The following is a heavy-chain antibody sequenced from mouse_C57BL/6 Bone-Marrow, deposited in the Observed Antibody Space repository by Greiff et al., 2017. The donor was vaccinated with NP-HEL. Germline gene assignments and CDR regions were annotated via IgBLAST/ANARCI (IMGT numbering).Heavy chain of an antibody. CDR1: GFSINSDCY. Sequence: EVMLVESGPSLVRPSQTLSLTCTVTGFSINSDCYWIWIRQFPGNKLEYIGYTFYSGITYYNPSLESRTYITRDTSKNQFSLKLSSVTTEDTATYYCARAITTVVADWYFDVWGTGTTVTVSS. V-gene: IGHV3-3*01. CDR3: ARAITTVVADWYFDV. CDR2: TFYSGIT. J-gene: IGHJ1*03. D-gene: IGHD1-1*01.